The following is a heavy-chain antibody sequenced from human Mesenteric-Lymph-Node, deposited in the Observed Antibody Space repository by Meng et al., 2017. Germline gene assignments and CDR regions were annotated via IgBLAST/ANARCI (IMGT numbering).Heavy chain of an antibody. D-gene: IGHD3-22*01. J-gene: IGHJ3*02. CDR2: FDPEDGET. CDR1: GYTLTELS. CDR3: AITMRDAFYI. V-gene: IGHV1-24*01. Sequence: ASVKVSCKVSGYTLTELSMHWVRQAPGKGLEWMGAFDPEDGETIYAQKFQGRVSMTEDTSTDTAYMELSSLRSEDTAVYYCAITMRDAFYIWGQGTTVTVSS.